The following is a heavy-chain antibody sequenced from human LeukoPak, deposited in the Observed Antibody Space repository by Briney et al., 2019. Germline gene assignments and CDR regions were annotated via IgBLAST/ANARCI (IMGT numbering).Heavy chain of an antibody. Sequence: SETLSLTCSVSGDSISNFYWSWIRQPPGKGLEWIGYIYYSGSTNYNPSLKSRVTISVDTSKNQFSLKLSSVTAADTAVYYCARDGAGYYYYMDVWGKGTTVTVSS. CDR1: GDSISNFY. CDR3: ARDGAGYYYYMDV. J-gene: IGHJ6*03. D-gene: IGHD3-16*01. V-gene: IGHV4-59*01. CDR2: IYYSGST.